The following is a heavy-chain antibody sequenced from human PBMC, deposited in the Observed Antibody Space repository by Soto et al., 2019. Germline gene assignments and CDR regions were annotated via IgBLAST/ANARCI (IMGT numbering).Heavy chain of an antibody. V-gene: IGHV3-30*03. CDR3: ARSIAVAGLDY. CDR1: GFTFSSYS. CDR2: ISYDGIRK. J-gene: IGHJ4*02. Sequence: QVRLVESGGGVVQPGRSLRLSCSASGFTFSSYSFHWIRQAPGKGLEWVSLISYDGIRKNYEDSVKGRFTISRDSSKNTVYLQMNSLRSDDTAVYYCARSIAVAGLDYWGQGTLVTVSS. D-gene: IGHD6-19*01.